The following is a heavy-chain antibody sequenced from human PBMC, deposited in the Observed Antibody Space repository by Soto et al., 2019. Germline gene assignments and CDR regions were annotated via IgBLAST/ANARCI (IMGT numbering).Heavy chain of an antibody. Sequence: LGESLKISCKGSGYSFTSYWIGWVRQMPGKGLEWMGIIYPGDSDTRYSPSFQGQVTISADKSISTAYLQWSSLKASDTAMYYCARRLGVRGVILPDGWFDPWGQGTLVTVSS. V-gene: IGHV5-51*01. CDR2: IYPGDSDT. CDR1: GYSFTSYW. D-gene: IGHD3-10*01. CDR3: ARRLGVRGVILPDGWFDP. J-gene: IGHJ5*02.